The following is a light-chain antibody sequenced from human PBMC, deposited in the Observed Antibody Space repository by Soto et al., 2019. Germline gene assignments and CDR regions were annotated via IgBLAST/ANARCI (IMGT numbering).Light chain of an antibody. CDR3: QKYNKWPPIT. CDR2: GAS. J-gene: IGKJ5*01. V-gene: IGKV3-15*01. Sequence: EIVMTQSPATLSVSPGERATLSCRASQSVSSNLAWYQQKPGQAPRLLIYGASTRATGIPARFSGSGSGTEFTLTISSLQSEDFAVYYCQKYNKWPPITFGQGTRLEIK. CDR1: QSVSSN.